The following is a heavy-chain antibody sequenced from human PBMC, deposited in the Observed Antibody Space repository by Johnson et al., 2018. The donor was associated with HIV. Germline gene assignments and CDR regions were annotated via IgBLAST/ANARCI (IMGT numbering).Heavy chain of an antibody. CDR2: IGTAGDT. Sequence: VQLVESGGGVVQPGGSLRLSCAASGFTFSSYDMHWVRQATGKGLEWVSAIGTAGDTYYPGSVKGRFTISRDNAKNSLYLQMNRLRAEDTAFYYCARDPPGATGIPVAEDAFDIWGQGTMVTVSS. V-gene: IGHV3-13*01. CDR1: GFTFSSYD. CDR3: ARDPPGATGIPVAEDAFDI. D-gene: IGHD6-19*01. J-gene: IGHJ3*02.